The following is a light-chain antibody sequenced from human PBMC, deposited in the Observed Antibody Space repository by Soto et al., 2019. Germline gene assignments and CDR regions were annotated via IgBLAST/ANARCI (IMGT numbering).Light chain of an antibody. Sequence: QSALTQPPSASGSPGQSVAISCTGTSSDVGGYNYVSWYQQHPGKAPKLMIYEVNKRPSGVPDRFSGSRSGASASLAISGLRSEDEADYHCAAWDDSLNGPVFGGGTKLTVL. J-gene: IGLJ3*02. V-gene: IGLV2-8*01. CDR2: EVN. CDR1: SSDVGGYNY. CDR3: AAWDDSLNGPV.